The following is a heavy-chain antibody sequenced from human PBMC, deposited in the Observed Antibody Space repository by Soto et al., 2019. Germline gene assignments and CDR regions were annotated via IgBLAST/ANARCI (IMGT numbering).Heavy chain of an antibody. Sequence: ASVKVSCKASGYTFTGYYMHWVRQAPGQGLEWMGWINPNSGGTNYAQKFQGWVTMTRDTSISTAYMELSRLRSDDTAVYYCARDPGRRFGELLFYFDYWGQGTLVTVSS. D-gene: IGHD3-10*01. V-gene: IGHV1-2*04. CDR3: ARDPGRRFGELLFYFDY. CDR1: GYTFTGYY. CDR2: INPNSGGT. J-gene: IGHJ4*02.